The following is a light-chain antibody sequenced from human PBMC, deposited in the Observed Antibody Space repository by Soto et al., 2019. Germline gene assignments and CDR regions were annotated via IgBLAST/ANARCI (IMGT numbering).Light chain of an antibody. J-gene: IGLJ1*01. V-gene: IGLV2-14*01. Sequence: QSVLTQPASVSGSPGQSITISCTGTSREVGGYNYVSWYQQHPGKAPKLMIYDVSNRPSGVSNRFSGSKSGNTASLTISGLQAEDEADYYCSSYTSSSTLPGVFGTGTKVTVL. CDR1: SREVGGYNY. CDR2: DVS. CDR3: SSYTSSSTLPGV.